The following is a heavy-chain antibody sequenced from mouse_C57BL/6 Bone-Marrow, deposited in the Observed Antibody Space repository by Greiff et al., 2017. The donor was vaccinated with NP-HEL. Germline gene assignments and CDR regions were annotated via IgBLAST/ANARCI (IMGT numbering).Heavy chain of an antibody. Sequence: EVQLQQSGPELVKPGASVKISCKASGYTFTDYYMNWVKQSHGKSLEWIGDINPNNGGTSYNQKFKGKATLTVDKSSSTAYMELRSLTSEDSAVYYCASADYYGLYYAMDYWGQGTSVTVSS. CDR3: ASADYYGLYYAMDY. J-gene: IGHJ4*01. CDR2: INPNNGGT. D-gene: IGHD1-1*01. V-gene: IGHV1-26*01. CDR1: GYTFTDYY.